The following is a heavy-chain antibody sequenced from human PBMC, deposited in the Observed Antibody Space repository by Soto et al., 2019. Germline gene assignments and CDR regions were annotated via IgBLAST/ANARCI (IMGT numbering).Heavy chain of an antibody. D-gene: IGHD3-3*01. CDR1: GFTFSSYA. CDR2: ISGSGGST. J-gene: IGHJ4*02. Sequence: GGSLRLSCAASGFTFSSYAMSWVRQAPGKGLEWVSAISGSGGSTYYADSVKGRFTISSDNSKNTRYLQMNSLRAEDTAVYYSAKDPLLRFLEWLSMYYFDYWGQGTLVTVSS. V-gene: IGHV3-23*01. CDR3: AKDPLLRFLEWLSMYYFDY.